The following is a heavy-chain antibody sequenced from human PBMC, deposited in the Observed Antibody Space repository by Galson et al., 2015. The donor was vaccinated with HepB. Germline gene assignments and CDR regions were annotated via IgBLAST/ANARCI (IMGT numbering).Heavy chain of an antibody. CDR2: ISAYNGNT. J-gene: IGHJ5*02. D-gene: IGHD1-7*01. Sequence: SVKVSCKASGYTFTSYGISWVRQAPGQGLEWMGWISAYNGNTNYAQKLQGRVTMTTDTSTSTAYMELRSLRSDDTAVYYCAREVASPELHHLQGFWFDPWGQGTLVTVSS. CDR1: GYTFTSYG. CDR3: AREVASPELHHLQGFWFDP. V-gene: IGHV1-18*01.